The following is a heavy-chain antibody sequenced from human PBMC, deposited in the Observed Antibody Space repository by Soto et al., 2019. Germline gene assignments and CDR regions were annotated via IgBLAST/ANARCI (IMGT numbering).Heavy chain of an antibody. V-gene: IGHV3-15*07. D-gene: IGHD3-22*01. CDR3: ITTRIWIYYYASTGFDY. CDR1: GFTFNNAW. Sequence: EVQLVESGGGLVKPGGSLRLSCAASGFTFNNAWMYWVRQPPGKGLEWVGRIKSKTDGGTTDYAAPVKGRFTISRDDSNATLYMLMTSLKMEDTAVYYCITTRIWIYYYASTGFDYWGQGTLVTVSS. CDR2: IKSKTDGGTT. J-gene: IGHJ4*02.